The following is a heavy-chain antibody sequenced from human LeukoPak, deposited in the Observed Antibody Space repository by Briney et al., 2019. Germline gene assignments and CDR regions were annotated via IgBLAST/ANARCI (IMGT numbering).Heavy chain of an antibody. CDR1: GFTFSSYA. D-gene: IGHD3-22*01. CDR3: ARDSIDITMIVVVTNLFDY. Sequence: GGSLRLSCAASGFTFSSYAMHWVRQAPGKGLEWVAVISYDGSNKYYADSVKGRFTISRDNSKNTLYLQMNSLRAEDTAVYYCARDSIDITMIVVVTNLFDYWGQGTLVTVSS. CDR2: ISYDGSNK. V-gene: IGHV3-30-3*01. J-gene: IGHJ4*02.